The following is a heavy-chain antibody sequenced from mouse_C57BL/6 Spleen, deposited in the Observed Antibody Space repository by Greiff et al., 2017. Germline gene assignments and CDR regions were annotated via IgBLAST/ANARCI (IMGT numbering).Heavy chain of an antibody. V-gene: IGHV1-64*01. Sequence: VQLQQPGAELVKPGASVKLSCKASGYTFTSYWMHWVKQRPGQGLEWIGMIHPNSGSTNYNEKFKSKATLTVDKSSSTAYMQLSSLTSADSAVYYCARDDGGWYFDVWGTGTTVTVSS. CDR1: GYTFTSYW. CDR3: ARDDGGWYFDV. J-gene: IGHJ1*03. D-gene: IGHD2-3*01. CDR2: IHPNSGST.